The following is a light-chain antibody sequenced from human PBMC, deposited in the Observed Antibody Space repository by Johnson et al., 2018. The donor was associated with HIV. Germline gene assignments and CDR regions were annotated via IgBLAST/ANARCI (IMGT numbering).Light chain of an antibody. CDR3: ATWDNSLKGV. V-gene: IGLV1-51*02. CDR2: ENN. CDR1: SSNIGNNY. J-gene: IGLJ1*01. Sequence: QSVLTQPPSVSAAPGQKVTISCSGSSSNIGNNYVSWYQQLPGTAPKLLIYENNKRPSGIPDRFSGSKSGTSATLDITGLQTGDEADYYRATWDNSLKGVFVTGTKVTVL.